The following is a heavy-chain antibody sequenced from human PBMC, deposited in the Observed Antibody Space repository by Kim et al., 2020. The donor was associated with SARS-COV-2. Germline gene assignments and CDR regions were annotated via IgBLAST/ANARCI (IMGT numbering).Heavy chain of an antibody. CDR3: AREWVLRYYDGAFDI. J-gene: IGHJ3*02. D-gene: IGHD3-9*01. CDR1: GYTFTSYA. V-gene: IGHV7-4-1*02. Sequence: ASVKVSCKASGYTFTSYAMNWVRQAPGQGLEWMGWINTNTGNPTYAQGFTGRFVFSLDTSVSTAYLQISSLKAEDTAVYYCAREWVLRYYDGAFDIWGQGTMVTVSS. CDR2: INTNTGNP.